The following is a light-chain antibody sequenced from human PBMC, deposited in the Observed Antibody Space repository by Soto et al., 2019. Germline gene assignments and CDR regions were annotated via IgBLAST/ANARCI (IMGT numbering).Light chain of an antibody. CDR3: CSYSGRSTWV. J-gene: IGLJ3*02. CDR1: SSDVGSYNG. CDR2: EAS. V-gene: IGLV2-23*01. Sequence: QSVLTQHSSVSGSPGQSMNISCTGTSSDVGSYNGVSGYQQHPGKAPKLMIYEASKRPSGVYNRISGSKSGNTAYLTISGLQAEDESDDSGCSYSGRSTWVFGGGTKVTVL.